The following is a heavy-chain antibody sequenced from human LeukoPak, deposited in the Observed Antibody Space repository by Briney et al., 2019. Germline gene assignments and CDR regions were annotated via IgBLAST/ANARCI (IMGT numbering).Heavy chain of an antibody. D-gene: IGHD6-19*01. CDR2: INAANGNA. CDR1: GYTLTSFA. Sequence: GASVKVSCKASGYTLTSFAMHWVRQAPGQRLEWMGRINAANGNAAYSQKFQGRVIITTDTSANTAHMELSSLRSEDTAVYYCARDGKHIAVPGVRYPMDVWGQGTAVTVSS. V-gene: IGHV1-3*01. CDR3: ARDGKHIAVPGVRYPMDV. J-gene: IGHJ6*02.